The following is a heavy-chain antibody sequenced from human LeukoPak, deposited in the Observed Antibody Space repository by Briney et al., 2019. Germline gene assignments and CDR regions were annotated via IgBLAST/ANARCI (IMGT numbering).Heavy chain of an antibody. V-gene: IGHV3-64*01. CDR2: ISSNEGST. Sequence: PGGSLRLSCAASGFSFSSYSMHWVRQAPGKGLEYVSAISSNEGSTYYANSVKGRFTISRDNSKNTLYLQMGSLRAEDMAVYYCARVRSAAGLDYWGQGTLVTVSS. D-gene: IGHD6-13*01. CDR3: ARVRSAAGLDY. J-gene: IGHJ4*02. CDR1: GFSFSSYS.